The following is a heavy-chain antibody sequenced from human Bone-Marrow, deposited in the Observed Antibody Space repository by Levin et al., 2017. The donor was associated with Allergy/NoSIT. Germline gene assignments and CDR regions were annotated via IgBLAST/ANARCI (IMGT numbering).Heavy chain of an antibody. J-gene: IGHJ5*02. D-gene: IGHD2/OR15-2a*01. CDR3: AKDAGISDNTTYYSNWFDP. Sequence: GGSLRLSCAASGFTFSTYGMHWVRQAPGKGLEWVAVISYDGSNRYYADSVKGRFTISRDNSKNTLYLQFNSLRTEDTAVYYCAKDAGISDNTTYYSNWFDPWGQGTLVTVSS. CDR1: GFTFSTYG. CDR2: ISYDGSNR. V-gene: IGHV3-30*18.